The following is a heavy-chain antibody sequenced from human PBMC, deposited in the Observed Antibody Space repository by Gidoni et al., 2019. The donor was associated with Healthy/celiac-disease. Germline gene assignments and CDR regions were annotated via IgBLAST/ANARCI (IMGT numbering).Heavy chain of an antibody. CDR1: GGSISSYY. D-gene: IGHD6-6*01. J-gene: IGHJ4*02. CDR2: IYTSGST. V-gene: IGHV4-4*07. CDR3: ARSPSIAARYFDY. Sequence: QVQLQESGPGLVKPSETLSLTCPVPGGSISSYYWSWMRQPAGKGLEWIGRIYTSGSTNYNPSLKSRVTMSVDTSKTQFSLKLSSVTAADTAVYYCARSPSIAARYFDYWGQGTLVTVSS.